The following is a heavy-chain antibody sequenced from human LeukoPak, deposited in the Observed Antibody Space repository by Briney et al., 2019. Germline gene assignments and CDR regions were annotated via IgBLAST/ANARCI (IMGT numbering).Heavy chain of an antibody. D-gene: IGHD3-22*01. CDR1: GGSISSGGYY. V-gene: IGHV4-30-2*01. Sequence: SQTLSLTCTVSGGSISSGGYYWSWIRQPPGKGLEWIGYIYHSGSTYYNPSLKSRVTISVDRSKNQFSLKLSSVTAADTAVYYCARGVVVVITTGYYFDYWGQGTLVTVSS. J-gene: IGHJ4*02. CDR3: ARGVVVVITTGYYFDY. CDR2: IYHSGST.